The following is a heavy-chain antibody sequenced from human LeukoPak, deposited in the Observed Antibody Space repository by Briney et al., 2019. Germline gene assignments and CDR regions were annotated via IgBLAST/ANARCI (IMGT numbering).Heavy chain of an antibody. CDR2: IYTSGST. CDR3: ARDHQIAVAGTGAFDI. J-gene: IGHJ3*02. D-gene: IGHD6-19*01. V-gene: IGHV4-4*07. CDR1: GGSISSYY. Sequence: PSETLSLTCTVSGGSISSYYWSWIRQPAGKGLEWIGRIYTSGSTNYNPSLKSRVTMSVDTSKNQFSLKLSSVTAADTAVYYCARDHQIAVAGTGAFDIWGQGTMVTVSS.